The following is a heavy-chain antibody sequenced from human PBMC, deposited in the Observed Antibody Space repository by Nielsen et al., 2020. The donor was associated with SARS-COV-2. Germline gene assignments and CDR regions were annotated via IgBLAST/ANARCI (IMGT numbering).Heavy chain of an antibody. CDR3: AGRYCSGGSCSTFDY. D-gene: IGHD2-15*01. V-gene: IGHV4-31*01. J-gene: IGHJ4*02. CDR1: GGSISSGGYY. CDR2: IYYSGST. Sequence: SETLSLTCTVSGGSISSGGYYWNWIRQHPGKGLEWIGNIYYSGSTFYNPSVKSHFTMSLDTSKNQFSLKLTSVTAADTAVYYCAGRYCSGGSCSTFDYWGQGTLVTVSS.